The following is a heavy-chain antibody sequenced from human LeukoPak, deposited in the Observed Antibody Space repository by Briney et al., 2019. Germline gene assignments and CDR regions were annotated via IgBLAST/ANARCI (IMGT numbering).Heavy chain of an antibody. D-gene: IGHD6-13*01. J-gene: IGHJ4*02. V-gene: IGHV3-74*01. Sequence: PGGSLRLSCAASGFIFSNYAMTWVRQAPGKGLVWVSRTSPTGSTTSYADSVKGRFTVSRDNAKNTLYLQVNNLRAEDTAVYYCARGPSSNWSGLDFWGQGTLLTVSS. CDR3: ARGPSSNWSGLDF. CDR2: TSPTGSTT. CDR1: GFIFSNYA.